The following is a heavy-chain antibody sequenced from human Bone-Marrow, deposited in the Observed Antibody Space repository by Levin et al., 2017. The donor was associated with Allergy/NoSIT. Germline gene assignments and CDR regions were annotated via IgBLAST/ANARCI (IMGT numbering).Heavy chain of an antibody. V-gene: IGHV3-33*05. D-gene: IGHD3-10*01. Sequence: GESLKISCKGSGFTFSAFGFHWVRQAPGKGLEWLAIVSYDGSYIYYAESVKGRFIISRDNSKNTVYLQTNSLTADDTAVYYCARDVLPNGSRAFDIWGQGTLVTVSS. CDR1: GFTFSAFG. J-gene: IGHJ3*02. CDR3: ARDVLPNGSRAFDI. CDR2: VSYDGSYI.